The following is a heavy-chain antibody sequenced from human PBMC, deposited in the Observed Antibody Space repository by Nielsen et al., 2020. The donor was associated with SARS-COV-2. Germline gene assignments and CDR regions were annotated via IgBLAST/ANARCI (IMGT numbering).Heavy chain of an antibody. J-gene: IGHJ4*02. CDR3: ANPHDYSRV. CDR1: GFTFSSYG. CDR2: ISYDGSNK. Sequence: GGSLRLSCAASGFTFSSYGMHWVRQAPGKGLEWVAVISYDGSNKYYADSVKGRFTISRDNSKNTLYLQMNSLRAEDTAVYYCANPHDYSRVWGQGTLVTVSS. V-gene: IGHV3-30*18. D-gene: IGHD4-11*01.